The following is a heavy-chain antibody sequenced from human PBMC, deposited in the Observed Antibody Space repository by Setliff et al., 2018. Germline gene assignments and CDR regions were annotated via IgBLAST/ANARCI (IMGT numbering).Heavy chain of an antibody. CDR1: GGIFNSFS. CDR2: IIPLFETT. V-gene: IGHV1-69*06. D-gene: IGHD6-6*01. Sequence: ASVKVSCKASGGIFNSFSITWVRQAPGQGLEWMGRIIPLFETTNYVEKFQGRVTITADKSTSTAYMELSRLTSEDTAVCYCALEYSNSSPTVYYYMDVWGKGTTVTVSS. CDR3: ALEYSNSSPTVYYYMDV. J-gene: IGHJ6*03.